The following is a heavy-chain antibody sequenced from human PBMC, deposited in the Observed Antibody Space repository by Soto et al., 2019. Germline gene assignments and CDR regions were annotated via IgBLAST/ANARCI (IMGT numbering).Heavy chain of an antibody. Sequence: EVQLVESGGGLVQPGGSLRLSCAASGFTFSSYWMTWVRQAPGKGLEWVANIKKDGSEKYYVDSVKGRFTISRDNAKNSLYVQMSSLRDEDTAVYYCAGERRGYCSSTSCPGIWGQGTLVTVSS. D-gene: IGHD2-2*01. J-gene: IGHJ4*02. CDR2: IKKDGSEK. CDR1: GFTFSSYW. CDR3: AGERRGYCSSTSCPGI. V-gene: IGHV3-7*01.